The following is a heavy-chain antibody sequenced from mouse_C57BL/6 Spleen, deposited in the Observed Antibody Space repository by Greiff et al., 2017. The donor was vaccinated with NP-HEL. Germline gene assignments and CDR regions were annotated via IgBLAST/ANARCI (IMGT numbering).Heavy chain of an antibody. V-gene: IGHV5-17*01. CDR2: IRSGRSTF. Sequence: EVKLVESGGGLVKPGGSLKLSCAASGFPFSDYGMHWVRQAPEKGLEWVAYIRSGRSTFYYADTVKGRFTISSDNAKNTLFLQMTSLRYEDTAMYYCARPRGRGDYYAMDYWGQGTSVTVSS. CDR3: ARPRGRGDYYAMDY. D-gene: IGHD3-3*01. J-gene: IGHJ4*01. CDR1: GFPFSDYG.